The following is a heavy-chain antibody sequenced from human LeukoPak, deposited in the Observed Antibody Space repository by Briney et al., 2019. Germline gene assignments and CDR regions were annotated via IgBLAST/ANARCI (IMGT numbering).Heavy chain of an antibody. CDR3: AKGWCSGGSCLFDY. Sequence: PGRSLRLSCAASRFTFSSYGMHWVRQAPGKGLEWVAVISYDGSNKYYADSVKGRFTISRDNSKNTLYLQMNSLRAEDTAVYYCAKGWCSGGSCLFDYWGQGTLVTVSS. J-gene: IGHJ4*02. CDR1: RFTFSSYG. CDR2: ISYDGSNK. V-gene: IGHV3-30*18. D-gene: IGHD2-15*01.